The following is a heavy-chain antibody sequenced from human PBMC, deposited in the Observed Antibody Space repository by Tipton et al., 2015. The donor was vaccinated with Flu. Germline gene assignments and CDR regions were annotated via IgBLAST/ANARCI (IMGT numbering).Heavy chain of an antibody. CDR3: ARGSGSGTDVTFYF. J-gene: IGHJ4*02. D-gene: IGHD3-10*01. Sequence: TLSLTCNVSGDSISTGSLYWNWIRQPAGKGLEWIGRMYVSGSTKYNPSLKSRVTMSVDTSKNQFSLKLSSVTAADTAVYYCARGSGSGTDVTFYFWGQGTLVTVSS. V-gene: IGHV4-61*02. CDR1: GDSISTGSLY. CDR2: MYVSGST.